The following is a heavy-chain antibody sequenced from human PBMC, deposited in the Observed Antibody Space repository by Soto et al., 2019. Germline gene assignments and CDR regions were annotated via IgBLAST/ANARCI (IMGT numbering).Heavy chain of an antibody. CDR2: IYHGGST. D-gene: IGHD7-27*01. J-gene: IGHJ4*02. Sequence: PSETLSLTCAVSGGSISSGGYSWSWIRQPPGKGLEWIGYIYHGGSTYNNPSLTSRVTISVDTSRNQFSLQLTSVSAADTAVYYCATGPSGDKVDSWGQGILVTVSS. V-gene: IGHV4-30-2*05. CDR1: GGSISSGGYS. CDR3: ATGPSGDKVDS.